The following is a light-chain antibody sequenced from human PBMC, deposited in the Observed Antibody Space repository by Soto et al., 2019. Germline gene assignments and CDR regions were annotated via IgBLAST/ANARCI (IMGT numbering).Light chain of an antibody. V-gene: IGKV1-9*01. J-gene: IGKJ4*01. Sequence: IQFTQSPPSLSSYVFDIVTITCRASQGINSFLAWYQQKPGKAPKLLIYAASTLQSGVPSRFSGSGSGTDFTLTISSLQPEDFATYYCQQLERYPSTFGGGTKVDIK. CDR2: AAS. CDR1: QGINSF. CDR3: QQLERYPST.